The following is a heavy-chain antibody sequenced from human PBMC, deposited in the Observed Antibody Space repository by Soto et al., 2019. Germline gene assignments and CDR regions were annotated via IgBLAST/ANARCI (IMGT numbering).Heavy chain of an antibody. CDR3: ARHETLHSHYDY. Sequence: PSETLSLSCTVSGGSISSYYWSWIRQPPGKGLEWIGYSYYSGSTNYNPSLKSRVTISVDTSKNQFSLKLSSVTAADTAVYYCARHETLHSHYDYWAQGTLVTVS. CDR1: GGSISSYY. V-gene: IGHV4-59*08. CDR2: SYYSGST. J-gene: IGHJ4*02. D-gene: IGHD4-4*01.